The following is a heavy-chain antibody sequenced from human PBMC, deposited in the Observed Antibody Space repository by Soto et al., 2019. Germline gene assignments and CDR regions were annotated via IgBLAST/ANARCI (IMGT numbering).Heavy chain of an antibody. CDR1: GFTFRSFG. J-gene: IGHJ6*03. D-gene: IGHD6-13*01. CDR2: VSYDGNHK. Sequence: QVQLVESGGGVIQPGTSLSLSCGSSGFTFRSFGMYWVRQAPGKGLEWVAVVSYDGNHKYYADSVKGRFTVSRDNAKNMLYLQMNSLRGEDTAVYYCAKDVGQQLVLNYCMDGWGQGATVTVSS. CDR3: AKDVGQQLVLNYCMDG. V-gene: IGHV3-30*18.